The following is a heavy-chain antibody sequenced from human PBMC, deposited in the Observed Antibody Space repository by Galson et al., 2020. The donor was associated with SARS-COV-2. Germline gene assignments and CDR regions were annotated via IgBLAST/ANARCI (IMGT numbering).Heavy chain of an antibody. CDR2: NNPGDGST. CDR3: ARGVWGPGYNPNYYYYFGMDV. J-gene: IGHJ6*02. D-gene: IGHD3-16*01. CDR1: GYTFLNFY. Sequence: ASVKVSCKASGYTFLNFYMHWVRQAPGQGLEWMGINNPGDGSTGYAQKFQGRVTMTRDTSTSTVYMEMSSLSFEDTAVYFCARGVWGPGYNPNYYYYFGMDVWGQGTTVTVSS. V-gene: IGHV1-46*01.